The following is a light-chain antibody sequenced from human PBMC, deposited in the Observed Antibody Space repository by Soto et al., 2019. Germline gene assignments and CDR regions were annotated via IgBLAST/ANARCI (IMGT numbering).Light chain of an antibody. J-gene: IGLJ2*01. V-gene: IGLV2-8*01. CDR1: SSDVGAYSL. Sequence: HSALTQPPSASGSPGQSVTISCTGTSSDVGAYSLVSWYQHHPGKAPKLMIFEVNQRPSGVPDRFSGSKSGNTASLTVSGLQAEDEADYYCTSRAGNNVVFGGGTKLTVL. CDR3: TSRAGNNVV. CDR2: EVN.